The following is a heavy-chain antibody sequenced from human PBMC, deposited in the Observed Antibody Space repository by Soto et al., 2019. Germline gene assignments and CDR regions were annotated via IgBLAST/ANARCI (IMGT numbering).Heavy chain of an antibody. CDR1: GGTFSSYS. V-gene: IGHV1-69*14. Sequence: QVQLVQSGAELKKPGSSVRVSCQASGGTFSSYSVNWVRQAPGQGLEWMGGIIPIFPTADHAQRFQGRVTITADKSTNTAYMKLSSLRSDDTAEYYCAIRTSVFGVVAMGGLDVWGQGTTVTVSS. D-gene: IGHD3-3*01. CDR2: IIPIFPTA. CDR3: AIRTSVFGVVAMGGLDV. J-gene: IGHJ6*01.